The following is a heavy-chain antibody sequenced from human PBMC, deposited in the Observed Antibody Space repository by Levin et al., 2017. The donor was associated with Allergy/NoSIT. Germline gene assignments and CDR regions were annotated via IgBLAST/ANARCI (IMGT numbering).Heavy chain of an antibody. CDR1: GGSFDGYY. J-gene: IGHJ3*02. Sequence: PSETLSLTCAVSGGSFDGYYWSWVRQPPGRGLEWIGEISHRGFTTYNPSPESRVTISLDTSRNQFSLKLSSVTAADTAVYFCAVFSFRYGSFDIWGQGTMVTVSS. D-gene: IGHD3-16*02. CDR2: ISHRGFT. CDR3: AVFSFRYGSFDI. V-gene: IGHV4-34*01.